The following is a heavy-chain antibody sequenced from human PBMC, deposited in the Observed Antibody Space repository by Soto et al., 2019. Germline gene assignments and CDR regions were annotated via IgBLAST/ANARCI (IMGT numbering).Heavy chain of an antibody. V-gene: IGHV1-69*02. Sequence: QVQLVQSGAEVKRPGSSVKVSCKASGDTFSFYSINWVRQAPGLGLEWMGRVNPILSLSNYAQRFQGRVTMTADKSTSTAYMISSLRSEDTAIYYCATSYGSGYRAFDYWGQGAQVIVSS. CDR2: VNPILSLS. J-gene: IGHJ4*02. CDR3: ATSYGSGYRAFDY. D-gene: IGHD3-10*01. CDR1: GDTFSFYS.